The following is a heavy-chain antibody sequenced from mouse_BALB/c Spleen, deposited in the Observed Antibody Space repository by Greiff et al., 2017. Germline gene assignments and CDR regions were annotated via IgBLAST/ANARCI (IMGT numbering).Heavy chain of an antibody. CDR3: ARYDCGSSAGFAY. CDR2: IWAGGST. CDR1: GFSFTSYC. D-gene: IGHD1-1*01. J-gene: IGHJ3*01. Sequence: VLLVQSGPGLVAPSQSLSITCTVSGFSFTSYCVHWVRQRPGKGLEWLGVIWAGGSTNYNSALMSRLSISKDNSKSHVFLKMHSLQTDDTAMYYCARYDCGSSAGFAYWGQGTLVTVSA. V-gene: IGHV2-9*02.